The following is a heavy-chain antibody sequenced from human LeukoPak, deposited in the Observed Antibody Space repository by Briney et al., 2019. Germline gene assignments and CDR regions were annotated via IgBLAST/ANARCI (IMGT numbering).Heavy chain of an antibody. V-gene: IGHV4-34*01. CDR1: GGSFSGYY. J-gene: IGHJ4*02. CDR3: ARVDPDSSSTLEVFDY. Sequence: SETLSLTCAVYGGSFSGYYWSWIRQPPGKGLEWIGEINHSGGTNYNPSLKSRVTISVDTSKNQFSLKLSSVTAADTAVYYCARVDPDSSSTLEVFDYWGQGTLVTVSS. D-gene: IGHD6-6*01. CDR2: INHSGGT.